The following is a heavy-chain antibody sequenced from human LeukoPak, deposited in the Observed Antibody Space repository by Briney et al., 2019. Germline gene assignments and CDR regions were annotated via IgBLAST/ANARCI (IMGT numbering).Heavy chain of an antibody. J-gene: IGHJ4*02. CDR1: GFTFGSYS. CDR3: ARETVTTDYYFDY. CDR2: IWYDGSNK. Sequence: GGSLRLSCAASGFTFGSYSMNWVRQAPGKGLEWVAVIWYDGSNKYYADSVKGRFTISRDNSKNTLYLQMNSLRAEDTAVYYCARETVTTDYYFDYWGQGTLVTVSS. D-gene: IGHD4-17*01. V-gene: IGHV3-33*08.